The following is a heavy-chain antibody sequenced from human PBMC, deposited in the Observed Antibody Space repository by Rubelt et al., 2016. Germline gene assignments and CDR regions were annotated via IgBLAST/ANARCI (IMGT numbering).Heavy chain of an antibody. CDR1: GYTFTSYG. D-gene: IGHD4-11*01. CDR3: ARGARRYSMDPRNAFDI. J-gene: IGHJ3*02. V-gene: IGHV1-18*01. Sequence: QVQLVQSGAEVKKPGASVKVSCKASGYTFTSYGISWVRQAPGQGLEWMGRISAYNGNQNYATKIKGRSTVTTDTATSTAYRELRSLRSDDTAVYYCARGARRYSMDPRNAFDIWGQGTMVTVSS. CDR2: ISAYNGNQ.